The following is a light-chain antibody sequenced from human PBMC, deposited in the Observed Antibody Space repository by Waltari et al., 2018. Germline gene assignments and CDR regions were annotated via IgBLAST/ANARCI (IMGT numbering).Light chain of an antibody. CDR2: DST. Sequence: QSALTQPRSVSGSPGQSVTISRTGTSSDVGFYNYVSWYQHHPGKAPQLMIYDSTKRPSGVPDRFSGSKSGNTASLTISGLQAEDEADYYCFSYAGSYTSVFGGGTKVTVL. CDR1: SSDVGFYNY. CDR3: FSYAGSYTSV. J-gene: IGLJ2*01. V-gene: IGLV2-11*01.